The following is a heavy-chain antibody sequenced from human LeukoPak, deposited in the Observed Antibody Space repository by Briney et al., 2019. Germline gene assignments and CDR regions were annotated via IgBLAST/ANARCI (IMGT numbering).Heavy chain of an antibody. J-gene: IGHJ4*02. D-gene: IGHD3-22*01. CDR2: INPNSGGT. CDR1: GYTFTGYY. Sequence: SVKVSCKASGYTFTGYYMHWVRQAPGQGLEWMGWINPNSGGTNYAQKFQGRVTMTRDTSISTAYMELSRLRSDDTAVYYCARVFYDSSGFLFDYCGQGTLVTVSS. CDR3: ARVFYDSSGFLFDY. V-gene: IGHV1-2*02.